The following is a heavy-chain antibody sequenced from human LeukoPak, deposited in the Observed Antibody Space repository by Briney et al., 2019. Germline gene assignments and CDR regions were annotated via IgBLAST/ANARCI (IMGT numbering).Heavy chain of an antibody. J-gene: IGHJ4*02. CDR1: GFTFSSYG. V-gene: IGHV3-21*01. CDR3: AREIPSGYYFDY. Sequence: GGSLRLSCAASGFTFSSYGMNWVRQAPGKGLEWVSSISSSSSYIYYADSVKGRFTISRDNSKNSLYLQMNSLRAEDTAVYYCAREIPSGYYFDYWGQGTLVTVSS. D-gene: IGHD3-22*01. CDR2: ISSSSSYI.